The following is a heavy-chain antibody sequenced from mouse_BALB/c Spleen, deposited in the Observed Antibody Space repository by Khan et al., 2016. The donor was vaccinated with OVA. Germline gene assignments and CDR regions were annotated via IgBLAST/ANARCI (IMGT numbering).Heavy chain of an antibody. D-gene: IGHD2-1*01. CDR1: GYTFTSYY. CDR2: INPNNGDS. V-gene: IGHV1S81*02. J-gene: IGHJ3*01. Sequence: QVQLQQPGAELVKPGTSVKISCKASGYTFTSYYMYWVKQRPGQGLEWIGGINPNNGDSNFNETFKSKATLTVDKSSSTAYMQLGILTSEDSAIYYCARSGDGNPFGYWGQRTLVTVSA. CDR3: ARSGDGNPFGY.